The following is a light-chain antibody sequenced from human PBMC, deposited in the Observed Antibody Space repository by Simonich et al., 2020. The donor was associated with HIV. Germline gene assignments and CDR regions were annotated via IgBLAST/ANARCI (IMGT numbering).Light chain of an antibody. V-gene: IGKV1-33*01. CDR2: VAS. CDR3: QQYDNLPWT. Sequence: DIQMTQSPSSLSASVGDRVTLTCQASQDINNYLNWYQQKPGKAPNLLIYVASNLETGVPSRVSGGGSGTDFTFTISSLQPEDIGTYYCQQYDNLPWTFGQGTKVEIK. CDR1: QDINNY. J-gene: IGKJ1*01.